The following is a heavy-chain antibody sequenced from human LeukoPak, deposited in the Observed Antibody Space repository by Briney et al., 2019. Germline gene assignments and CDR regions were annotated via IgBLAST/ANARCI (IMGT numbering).Heavy chain of an antibody. J-gene: IGHJ4*02. Sequence: PGGSLRLSCAASGFTFSSYAMSWVRQAPGKGLEWVSAISGSGGSTYYADSVKGRFTISRDNSKNTLYLQMNSLRAEDTAVYYCAEAPARDSSGYYTYWGQGTLVTVSS. CDR2: ISGSGGST. CDR3: AEAPARDSSGYYTY. V-gene: IGHV3-23*01. D-gene: IGHD3-22*01. CDR1: GFTFSSYA.